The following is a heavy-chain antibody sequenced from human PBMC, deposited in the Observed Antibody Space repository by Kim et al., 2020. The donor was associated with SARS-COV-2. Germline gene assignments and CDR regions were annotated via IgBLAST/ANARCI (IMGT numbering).Heavy chain of an antibody. CDR1: GLTFSSHV. Sequence: GGSLRLSCAASGLTFSSHVMHWVRQAPGKGLEWVALISYEGGTQRYTDSVKGRFTISRDNSKNILFLQMNSLRAEDTAVYYCARNLVGDTDLGPWGQGTRVTVSS. V-gene: IGHV3-30*03. J-gene: IGHJ5*02. CDR2: ISYEGGTQ. D-gene: IGHD1-26*01. CDR3: ARNLVGDTDLGP.